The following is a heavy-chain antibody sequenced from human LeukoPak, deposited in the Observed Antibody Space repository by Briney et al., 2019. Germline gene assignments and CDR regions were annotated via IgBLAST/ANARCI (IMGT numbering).Heavy chain of an antibody. CDR3: ARDTHVLRFLEWTPLSWFDP. V-gene: IGHV3-30*03. D-gene: IGHD3-3*01. J-gene: IGHJ5*02. CDR1: GFTFSSYA. CDR2: ISYDGSNK. Sequence: GGSLRLSCAASGFTFSSYAMHWVRQAPGKGLEWVAVISYDGSNKYYADSVKGRFTISRDNSKNTLYLQMNSLRAEDTAVYYCARDTHVLRFLEWTPLSWFDPWGQGTLVTVSS.